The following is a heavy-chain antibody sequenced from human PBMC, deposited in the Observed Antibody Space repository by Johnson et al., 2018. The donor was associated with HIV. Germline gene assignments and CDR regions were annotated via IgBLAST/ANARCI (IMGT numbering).Heavy chain of an antibody. CDR3: AKPIAAAGTVGDGFEI. CDR1: GFTVSSNY. D-gene: IGHD6-13*01. CDR2: SGSGGST. J-gene: IGHJ3*02. V-gene: IGHV3-66*04. Sequence: VQLVESGGGLVQPGGSLRLSCAASGFTVSSNYMSWVRQAPGKGLEWVSAISGSGGSTYYADSVKGRFTISRDNSKNTLYLQMNSLRAEDTALYYCAKPIAAAGTVGDGFEIWGQGTMVTVSS.